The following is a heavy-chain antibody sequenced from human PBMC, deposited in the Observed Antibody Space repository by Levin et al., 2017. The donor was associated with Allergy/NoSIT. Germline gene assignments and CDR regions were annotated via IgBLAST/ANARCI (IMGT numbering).Heavy chain of an antibody. CDR3: ARGVGNRGNCSSTSCYGYYYYYMDV. Sequence: ASVKVSCKASGYTFTGYYMHWVRQAPGQGLEWMGWINPNSGGTNYAQKFQGRVTMTRDTSISTAYMELSRLRSDDTAVYYCARGVGNRGNCSSTSCYGYYYYYMDVWGKGTTVTVSS. CDR1: GYTFTGYY. J-gene: IGHJ6*03. D-gene: IGHD2-2*01. CDR2: INPNSGGT. V-gene: IGHV1-2*02.